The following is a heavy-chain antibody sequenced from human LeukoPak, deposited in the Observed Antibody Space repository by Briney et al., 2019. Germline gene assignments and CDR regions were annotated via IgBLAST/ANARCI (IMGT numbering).Heavy chain of an antibody. CDR3: ARVVVTEAWAFDI. Sequence: SVKVSCKASGGTFSSYAISWVRQAPGLGLEWMGGIIPIFGTANYAQKFQGRVTITADESTSTAYMELSSLRSEDTAVYYCARVVVTEAWAFDIWGLGTMVTVSS. CDR2: IIPIFGTA. CDR1: GGTFSSYA. J-gene: IGHJ3*02. V-gene: IGHV1-69*01. D-gene: IGHD2-15*01.